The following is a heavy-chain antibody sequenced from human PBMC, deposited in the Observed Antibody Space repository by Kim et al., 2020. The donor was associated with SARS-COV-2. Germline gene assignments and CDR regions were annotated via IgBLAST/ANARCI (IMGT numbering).Heavy chain of an antibody. CDR3: AKLAITMVRGVQNYGMD. Sequence: GGSLRLSCAASGFTFDDYAMHWVRQAPGKGLEWVSGISWNSGSIGYADSVKGRFTISRDNAKNSLYLQMNSLRAEDTALYYCAKLAITMVRGVQNYGMD. V-gene: IGHV3-9*01. D-gene: IGHD3-10*01. CDR1: GFTFDDYA. J-gene: IGHJ6*01. CDR2: ISWNSGSI.